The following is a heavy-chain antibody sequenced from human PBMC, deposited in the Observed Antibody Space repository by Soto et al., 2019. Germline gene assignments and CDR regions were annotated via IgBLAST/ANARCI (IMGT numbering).Heavy chain of an antibody. Sequence: ASVKVSCKASGYTFTGYYMHWVRQAPGQGREWMGWINPNSGGTNYAQKFQGRVTMTRDTSISTAYMELSRLRSDDTAVYYCARDRVDIVATIYYYYGMDVWGQGTTVTVSS. J-gene: IGHJ6*02. CDR3: ARDRVDIVATIYYYYGMDV. V-gene: IGHV1-2*02. CDR2: INPNSGGT. D-gene: IGHD5-12*01. CDR1: GYTFTGYY.